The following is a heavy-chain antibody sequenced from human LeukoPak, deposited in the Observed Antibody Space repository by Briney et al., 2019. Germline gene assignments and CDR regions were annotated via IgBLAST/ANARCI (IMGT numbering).Heavy chain of an antibody. CDR1: GGSISSYY. V-gene: IGHV4-59*01. CDR2: IYYSGST. Sequence: SETLSLTCTVSGGSISSYYWSWIRQPPGKGLEWIGYIYYSGSTNYNPSLKSRVTISVDTSKNQFSLKPSSVTAADTAVYYCARWDYGSGVIKWGQGTLVTVSS. D-gene: IGHD3-10*01. J-gene: IGHJ4*02. CDR3: ARWDYGSGVIK.